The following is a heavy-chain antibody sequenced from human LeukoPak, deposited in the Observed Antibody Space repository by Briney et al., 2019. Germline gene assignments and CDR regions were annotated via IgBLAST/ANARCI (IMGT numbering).Heavy chain of an antibody. J-gene: IGHJ4*02. D-gene: IGHD1-26*01. CDR2: INHSGST. V-gene: IGHV4-34*01. CDR1: GGSFSGYY. CDR3: ARRASGSYFVGAFDY. Sequence: PSETLSLTCAVYGGSFSGYYWSWMRQPPGKGLEWIGEINHSGSTNYNPSLKSRVTISVDTSKNQFSLKLSSVTTADTAVYYCARRASGSYFVGAFDYWGQGTLVTVSS.